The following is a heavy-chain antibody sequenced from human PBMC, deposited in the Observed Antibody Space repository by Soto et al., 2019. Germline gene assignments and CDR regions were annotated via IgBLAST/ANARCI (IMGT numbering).Heavy chain of an antibody. J-gene: IGHJ4*02. CDR3: AKERYNWSTGCLDS. CDR1: GLTFRNFA. Sequence: EVQLLESGGGVVQPGGSLRLSCAASGLTFRNFAMSWVRQAPGKGLEWVSSISGSGDSTSYADSVMGRFTISRDNSKNTLFLQMISLRAEDTAIYYCAKERYNWSTGCLDSWGQGTLVTVSS. D-gene: IGHD1-20*01. CDR2: ISGSGDST. V-gene: IGHV3-23*01.